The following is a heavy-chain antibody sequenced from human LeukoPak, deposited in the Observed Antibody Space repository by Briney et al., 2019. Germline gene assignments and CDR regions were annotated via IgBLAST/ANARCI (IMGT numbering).Heavy chain of an antibody. CDR1: GGSISSGGYS. V-gene: IGHV4-30-2*01. D-gene: IGHD2-2*01. Sequence: PSETLSLTCAVSGGSISSGGYSWSWIRQPPGKGLEWIGYIYHSGSTYYNPSLKSRVTISVDRSKNQFSLKLSSVTAADTAVYYCARQLGYCSSTSCQGDWFDPWGQGTLVTVSS. J-gene: IGHJ5*02. CDR2: IYHSGST. CDR3: ARQLGYCSSTSCQGDWFDP.